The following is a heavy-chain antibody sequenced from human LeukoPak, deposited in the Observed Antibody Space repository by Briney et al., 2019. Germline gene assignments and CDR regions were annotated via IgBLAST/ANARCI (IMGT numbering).Heavy chain of an antibody. V-gene: IGHV1-2*02. D-gene: IGHD5-18*01. Sequence: ASVKVSCKASGYTFTGYYMHWVRQTPGQGLEWRGWINPNSGGTNYAQKFQGRVTMTRDTSISTAYMELSRLRSDDTAVYYCAREGWGYSYGYRVLYGMDVWGQGTTVTVSS. CDR1: GYTFTGYY. CDR3: AREGWGYSYGYRVLYGMDV. J-gene: IGHJ6*02. CDR2: INPNSGGT.